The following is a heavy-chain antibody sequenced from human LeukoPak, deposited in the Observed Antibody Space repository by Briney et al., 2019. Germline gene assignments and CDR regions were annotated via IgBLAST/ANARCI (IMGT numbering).Heavy chain of an antibody. Sequence: PSETLSLTCTVSGGSISSSSYYWGWIRQPPGKGLEWIGSIYYSGSTYYNPSLKSRVTISVDTSKNQFSLQLNSVTPEDTAVYYCARVARRYFDLWGRGTLVTVSS. CDR2: IYYSGST. CDR3: ARVARRYFDL. V-gene: IGHV4-39*01. CDR1: GGSISSSSYY. J-gene: IGHJ2*01.